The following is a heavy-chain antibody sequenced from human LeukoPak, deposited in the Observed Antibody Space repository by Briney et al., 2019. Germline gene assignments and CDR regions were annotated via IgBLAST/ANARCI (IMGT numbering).Heavy chain of an antibody. V-gene: IGHV4-4*07. CDR2: TYTSGST. J-gene: IGHJ4*02. CDR1: GGSISSYY. D-gene: IGHD6-6*01. CDR3: ARAGTPRSSSLGDFDY. Sequence: SETLSLTCTVSGGSISSYYWSWIRQPAGKGLEWIGRTYTSGSTNYNPSLKSRVTMSVDTSKNQFSLKLSSVTAADTAVYYCARAGTPRSSSLGDFDYWGQGTLVTVSS.